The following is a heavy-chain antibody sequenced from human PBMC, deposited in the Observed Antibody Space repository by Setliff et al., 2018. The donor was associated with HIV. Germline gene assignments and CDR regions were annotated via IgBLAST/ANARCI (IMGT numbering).Heavy chain of an antibody. CDR3: ARWGEPSIKAFDI. J-gene: IGHJ3*02. Sequence: SETLSLTCAVSGGSITDFYWNWIRQPPGKGLEWIGFAYHSGTTSYNPSLQSRVIIAVDTSRNEFSLRVNSVTVADTAVYYCARWGEPSIKAFDIWGQGTMVTVSS. V-gene: IGHV4-59*08. CDR1: GGSITDFY. CDR2: AYHSGTT. D-gene: IGHD3-16*01.